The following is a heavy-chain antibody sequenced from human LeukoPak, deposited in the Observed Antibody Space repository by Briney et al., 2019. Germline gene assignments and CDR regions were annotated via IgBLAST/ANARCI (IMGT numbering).Heavy chain of an antibody. CDR1: GFTFSSYS. D-gene: IGHD6-19*01. V-gene: IGHV3-48*01. Sequence: GGSLRLSCAASGFTFSSYSMNWVRQAPGKGLEWVSYISSSSSTIYYADSVKGRFTISRDNSKNTLYLQMNSLRAEDTAVYYCAKEVYSSGWYPDYWGQGTLVTVSS. CDR2: ISSSSSTI. CDR3: AKEVYSSGWYPDY. J-gene: IGHJ4*02.